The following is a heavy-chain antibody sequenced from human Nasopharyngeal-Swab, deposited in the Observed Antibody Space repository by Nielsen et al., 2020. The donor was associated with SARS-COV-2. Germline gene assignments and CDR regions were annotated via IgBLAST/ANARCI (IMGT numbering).Heavy chain of an antibody. J-gene: IGHJ6*02. CDR1: GFTFDDYA. CDR2: ISWNSGSI. CDR3: ATLGGYSGYDSEYGMDV. Sequence: SCAASGFTFDDYAMHWVRQAPGKGLEWVSGISWNSGSIGYADSVKGRFTISRDNAKNSLYLQMNSLRAEDTALYYCATLGGYSGYDSEYGMDVWGQGTTVTVSS. D-gene: IGHD5-12*01. V-gene: IGHV3-9*01.